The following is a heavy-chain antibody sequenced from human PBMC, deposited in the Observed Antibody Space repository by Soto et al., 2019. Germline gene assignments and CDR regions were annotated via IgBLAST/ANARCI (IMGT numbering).Heavy chain of an antibody. CDR1: GFTFDDYA. D-gene: IGHD1-26*01. J-gene: IGHJ4*02. CDR3: ARSFSDSYYDLDF. CDR2: ISWNSASM. Sequence: EVQLVESGGGLVQPGRSLRLSCAASGFTFDDYAMHWVRQAPGKGLEWVSGISWNSASMDYADSVKDRFSISRDNVENSLYLQMNILKIEDTAFYYCARSFSDSYYDLDFWGQGTLVTVSS. V-gene: IGHV3-9*01.